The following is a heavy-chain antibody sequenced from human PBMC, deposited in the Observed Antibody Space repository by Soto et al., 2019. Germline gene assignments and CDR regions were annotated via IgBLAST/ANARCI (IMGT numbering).Heavy chain of an antibody. CDR1: GGTFSSYA. CDR3: ARDHCTMVRGVIRSYYGMDV. J-gene: IGHJ6*02. V-gene: IGHV1-69*13. D-gene: IGHD3-10*01. Sequence: SVKVSCKASGGTFSSYAISGVRQAPGQGLEWMGGIIPIFGTANYAQKFQGRVTITADESTSTAYMELSSLRSEDTAMYYCARDHCTMVRGVIRSYYGMDVWGQGTTVTVSS. CDR2: IIPIFGTA.